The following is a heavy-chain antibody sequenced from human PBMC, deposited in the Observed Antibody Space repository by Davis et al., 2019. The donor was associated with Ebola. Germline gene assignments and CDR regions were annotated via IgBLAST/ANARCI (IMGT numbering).Heavy chain of an antibody. CDR3: ARAYRALGGNHIKTPIFDY. CDR2: IIPIFGTA. Sequence: AASVKVSCKASGGTFSSYAISWVRQAPGQGLEWMGGIIPIFGTAKYAQKFQGRVTITADKSTSTAYMELSSLRSDDTAVYYCARAYRALGGNHIKTPIFDYWGQGTLVTVSS. CDR1: GGTFSSYA. D-gene: IGHD4-23*01. V-gene: IGHV1-69*06. J-gene: IGHJ4*02.